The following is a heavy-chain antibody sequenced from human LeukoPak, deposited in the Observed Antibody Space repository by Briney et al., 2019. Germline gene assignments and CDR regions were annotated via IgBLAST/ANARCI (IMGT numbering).Heavy chain of an antibody. CDR2: INPNSGGT. V-gene: IGHV1-2*02. CDR1: GYTFTAYY. J-gene: IGHJ4*02. CDR3: ARVFQKQLADY. D-gene: IGHD6-13*01. Sequence: ASVKVSCKASGYTFTAYYIHWLRQAPAHGLEWMGWINPNSGGTKYAQKFQGRVTMTRDTSISTAYMEVSRLRSDDTAVYYCARVFQKQLADYWGQGTLVTVSS.